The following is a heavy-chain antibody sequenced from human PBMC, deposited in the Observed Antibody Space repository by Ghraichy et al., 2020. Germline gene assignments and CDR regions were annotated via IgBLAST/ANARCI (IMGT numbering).Heavy chain of an antibody. Sequence: SQTLSLTCTVSGDSIKSYYCNWIRQPPGKGPEWIGYIFHSGITNFNPSLRSRLTMSLATAKNQFSLRLTSVTAADTAIYYCASVKDGSRPFGSWGQGTLVTVSS. CDR3: ASVKDGSRPFGS. D-gene: IGHD3-3*01. V-gene: IGHV4-59*13. CDR2: IFHSGIT. CDR1: GDSIKSYY. J-gene: IGHJ5*02.